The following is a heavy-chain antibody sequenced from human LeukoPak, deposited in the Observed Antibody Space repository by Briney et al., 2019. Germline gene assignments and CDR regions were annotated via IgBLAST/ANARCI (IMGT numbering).Heavy chain of an antibody. CDR3: ARVGGQSYYYGMDV. CDR1: GYTFTGYY. D-gene: IGHD3-16*01. CDR2: INPNSGGT. V-gene: IGHV1-2*02. Sequence: ASVTVSCKASGYTFTGYYMHWVRQAPGQGLEWMGWINPNSGGTNYAQKFQGRVTMTRDTSISTAYMELSRLRSDDTAVYYCARVGGQSYYYGMDVWGQGTTVTVSS. J-gene: IGHJ6*02.